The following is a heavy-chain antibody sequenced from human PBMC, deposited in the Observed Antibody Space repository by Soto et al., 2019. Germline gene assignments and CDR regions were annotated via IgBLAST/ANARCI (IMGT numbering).Heavy chain of an antibody. V-gene: IGHV3-23*01. Sequence: GGSLRLSCAASGFTFSSYAMSWVRQAPGEGLEWVSAISGSGGSTYYADSVKGRFTISRDNSKNTLYLQMNSLRAGDTAVYYCALLNYDILNGSYYYYGMDVWGQGPTVTVSS. CDR1: GFTFSSYA. CDR2: ISGSGGST. D-gene: IGHD3-9*01. J-gene: IGHJ6*02. CDR3: ALLNYDILNGSYYYYGMDV.